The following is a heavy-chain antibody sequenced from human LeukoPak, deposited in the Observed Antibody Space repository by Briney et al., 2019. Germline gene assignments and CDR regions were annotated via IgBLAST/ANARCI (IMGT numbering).Heavy chain of an antibody. V-gene: IGHV4-34*01. CDR3: ASSAGYSSSWKTTVDY. D-gene: IGHD6-13*01. Sequence: PSETLSLTCAVYGGSFSGYYWSWIRQPPGKGLEWIGEINHSGSTNYNPSLKSRVTISVDTSKNQFSLKLSSVTAADTAAYYCASSAGYSSSWKTTVDYWGQGTLVTVSS. CDR1: GGSFSGYY. CDR2: INHSGST. J-gene: IGHJ4*02.